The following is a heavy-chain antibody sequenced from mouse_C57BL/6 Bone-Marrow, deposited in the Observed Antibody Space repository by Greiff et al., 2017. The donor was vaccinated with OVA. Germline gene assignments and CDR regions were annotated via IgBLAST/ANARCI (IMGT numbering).Heavy chain of an antibody. Sequence: QVQLQQPGAELVMPGASVKLSCKASGYTFTSYWMHWVKQRPGQGLEWIGEIDPSDSYTNYNQKFKGKSTLTVDKSSSTAYMQLSSLTSEDSAVYYCAWGSTVVGDYWGQGTTLTVSS. CDR1: GYTFTSYW. D-gene: IGHD1-1*01. V-gene: IGHV1-69*01. CDR2: IDPSDSYT. J-gene: IGHJ2*01. CDR3: AWGSTVVGDY.